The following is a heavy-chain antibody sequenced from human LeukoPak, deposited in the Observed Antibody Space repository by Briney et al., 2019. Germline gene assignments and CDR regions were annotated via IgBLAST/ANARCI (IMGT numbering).Heavy chain of an antibody. V-gene: IGHV4-34*01. Sequence: SETLSLTCAVYGGSFSGYYCSWIRQPPGKGLEWIGEINHSGSTNYNPSLKSRVTISVDTSKNQFSLKLSSVTAADTAVYYCARVTIFGVPNFDYWGQGTLVTVSS. CDR3: ARVTIFGVPNFDY. J-gene: IGHJ4*02. CDR2: INHSGST. CDR1: GGSFSGYY. D-gene: IGHD3-3*01.